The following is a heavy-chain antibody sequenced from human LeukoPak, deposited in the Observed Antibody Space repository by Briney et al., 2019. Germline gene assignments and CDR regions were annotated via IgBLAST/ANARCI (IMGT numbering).Heavy chain of an antibody. CDR1: GFTFSTYS. V-gene: IGHV3-48*01. Sequence: GGSLRLSCSASGFTFSTYSMNWVRQAPGKGLEWVSYISSSSTTIYYADSVKGRFTISRDNAKNSLYLQVNSLRVADTAVYYCARGPYKDFWSGYPDYWGQGTLVTVSS. D-gene: IGHD3-3*01. J-gene: IGHJ4*02. CDR2: ISSSSTTI. CDR3: ARGPYKDFWSGYPDY.